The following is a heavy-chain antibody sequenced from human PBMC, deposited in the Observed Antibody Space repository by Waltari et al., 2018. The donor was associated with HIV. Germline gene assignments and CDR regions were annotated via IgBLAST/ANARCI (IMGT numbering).Heavy chain of an antibody. CDR3: ARVFGGGHFDY. CDR1: GGSFSGYF. Sequence: QVQLQQWGAGLLKPSETLSLTCAVYGGSFSGYFWTWIRQAPGKGLEWIGEINKSGNTRYNPSLKSRVTTSIDTSKNQFSLRLNSVTAADTAVYYCARVFGGGHFDYWGRGTLVTVS. V-gene: IGHV4-34*01. J-gene: IGHJ4*02. D-gene: IGHD3-10*01. CDR2: INKSGNT.